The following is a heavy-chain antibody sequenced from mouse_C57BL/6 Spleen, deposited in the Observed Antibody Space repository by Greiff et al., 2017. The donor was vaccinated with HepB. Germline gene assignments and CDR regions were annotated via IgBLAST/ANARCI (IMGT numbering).Heavy chain of an antibody. D-gene: IGHD1-1*01. V-gene: IGHV1-82*01. J-gene: IGHJ2*01. CDR1: GYAFSSSW. CDR3: ARSGYGSRLYYFDY. CDR2: IYPGDGDT. Sequence: VQLQQSGPELVKPGASVKISCTASGYAFSSSWMNWVQQRPGKGLEWIGRIYPGDGDTNYNGKFKGKATLTADKSSSTAYIQLSSLTSEASAVYCGARSGYGSRLYYFDYWGQGTTLTVAS.